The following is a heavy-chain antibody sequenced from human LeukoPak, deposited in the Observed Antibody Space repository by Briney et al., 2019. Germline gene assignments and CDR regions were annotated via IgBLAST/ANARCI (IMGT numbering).Heavy chain of an antibody. CDR3: ARPGESLFDY. CDR2: ISYDGSNK. D-gene: IGHD3-10*01. J-gene: IGHJ4*02. V-gene: IGHV3-30-3*01. CDR1: GFTFSSYA. Sequence: GGSLRLSCAASGFTFSSYAMHWVRQAPGKGLEWVAVISYDGSNKYYADSVKGRFTISRDNSKNTLYLQMNSLRAEDTAVYYCARPGESLFDYWGQGTLVTVSS.